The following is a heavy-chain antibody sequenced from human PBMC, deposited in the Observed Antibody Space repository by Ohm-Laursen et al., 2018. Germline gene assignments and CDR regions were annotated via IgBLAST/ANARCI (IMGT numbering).Heavy chain of an antibody. CDR2: IKNKAKSYTT. V-gene: IGHV3-72*01. CDR3: ARRSITGTTEFDY. D-gene: IGHD1-7*01. CDR1: GFTFSDYY. Sequence: SLRLSCSASGFTFSDYYMDWVRQAPGKGLEWVGRIKNKAKSYTTEYAASVKGRFTISRDDSKQSLYLQMNSLRAEDTAVYYCARRSITGTTEFDYWGQGTLVTVSS. J-gene: IGHJ4*02.